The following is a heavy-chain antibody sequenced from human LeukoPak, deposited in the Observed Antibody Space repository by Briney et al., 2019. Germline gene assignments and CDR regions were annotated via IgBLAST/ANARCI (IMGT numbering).Heavy chain of an antibody. CDR1: GFTFSSYA. Sequence: GGSLRLSCAASGFTFSSYAMSWVRQAPGKGLEWVSAISGSGGSTYYADSVKGRFTISRDNSKNTLYLQMNSLRAEDTAVYYCGKVAGPYCSGGSCPHFGYWGQGTLVTVSS. J-gene: IGHJ4*02. D-gene: IGHD2-15*01. CDR3: GKVAGPYCSGGSCPHFGY. CDR2: ISGSGGST. V-gene: IGHV3-23*01.